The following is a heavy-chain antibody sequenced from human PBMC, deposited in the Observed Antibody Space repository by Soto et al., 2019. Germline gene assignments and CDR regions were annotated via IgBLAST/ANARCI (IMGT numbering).Heavy chain of an antibody. V-gene: IGHV3-23*01. CDR3: AKGSVVVAAKFDS. CDR1: GFTYNNYA. D-gene: IGHD2-21*02. J-gene: IGHJ4*02. Sequence: EVQLLESGGALVQPGVSLSLSCAASGFTYNNYAMGWVRQAPGKGLEWVSAFSSSGYSAYYADSVKGRFTISRDNSRNTMFLQMNKLSAEDTAVYYCAKGSVVVAAKFDSWGQGTQVTVSS. CDR2: FSSSGYSA.